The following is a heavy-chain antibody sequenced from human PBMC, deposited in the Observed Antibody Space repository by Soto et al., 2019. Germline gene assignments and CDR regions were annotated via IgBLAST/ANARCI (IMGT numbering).Heavy chain of an antibody. J-gene: IGHJ5*02. D-gene: IGHD2-2*01. CDR2: IYWDDDK. CDR3: AHVPAAQTAGGYNWFDP. CDR1: GFSLSTSGVG. V-gene: IGHV2-5*02. Sequence: QITLKESGPTLVKPTQTLTLTCTFSGFSLSTSGVGVGWIRQPPGKALEWLALIYWDDDKRYSPSLKSRLTITKDTSKNQVVLTMTNMDPVDTATYYCAHVPAAQTAGGYNWFDPWGQGTLVTVSS.